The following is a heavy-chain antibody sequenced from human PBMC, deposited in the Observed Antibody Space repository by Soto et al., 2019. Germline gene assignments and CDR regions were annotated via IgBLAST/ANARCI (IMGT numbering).Heavy chain of an antibody. CDR1: GYTFTGYY. D-gene: IGHD6-6*01. Sequence: ASVKVSCKASGYTFTGYYMHWVRQAPGQGLEWMGWINPNSGGTNYAQKFQGRVTMTRDTSISTAYMELSRLRSDDTAVYYCAENFRAYSSSSRVGNWFDPWGQGTLVTVSS. J-gene: IGHJ5*02. CDR3: AENFRAYSSSSRVGNWFDP. CDR2: INPNSGGT. V-gene: IGHV1-2*02.